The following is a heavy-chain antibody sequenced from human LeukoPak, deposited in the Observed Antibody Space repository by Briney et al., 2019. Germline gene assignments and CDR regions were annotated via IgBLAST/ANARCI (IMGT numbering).Heavy chain of an antibody. D-gene: IGHD6-13*01. CDR1: GFTFSSYS. CDR3: ARGGGSSSWYNYYYYYMDV. V-gene: IGHV3-21*01. CDR2: ISSSSSYI. J-gene: IGHJ6*03. Sequence: PGGSLRLSCAASGFTFSSYSMNWVRQAPGKGLEWVSSISSSSSYIYYADSVKGRFTISRDNDKNSLYLQMNSLRAEDTAVYYCARGGGSSSWYNYYYYYMDVWGKGTTVTVSS.